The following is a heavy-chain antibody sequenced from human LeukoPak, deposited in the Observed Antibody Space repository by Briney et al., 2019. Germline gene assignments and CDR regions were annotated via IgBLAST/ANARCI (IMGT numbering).Heavy chain of an antibody. V-gene: IGHV3-30*03. CDR1: GFTFSSYG. CDR2: ISYDGSNK. CDR3: ARLNTGGQFDY. J-gene: IGHJ4*02. D-gene: IGHD5-18*01. Sequence: PGGSLRLSCAASGFTFSSYGMHWVRQAPGKGLEWVAVISYDGSNKYYADSVKGRFTISRDNSKNTLYLRMNSLRAEDTAVYYCARLNTGGQFDYWGQGTLVTVSS.